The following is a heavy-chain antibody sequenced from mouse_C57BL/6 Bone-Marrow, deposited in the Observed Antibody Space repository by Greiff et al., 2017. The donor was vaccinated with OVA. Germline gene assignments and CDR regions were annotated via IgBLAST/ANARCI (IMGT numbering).Heavy chain of an antibody. J-gene: IGHJ1*03. CDR1: GFTFSSYA. Sequence: EVQGVESGGGLVKPGGSLKLSCAASGFTFSSYAMSWVRQTPEKRLEWVATISDGGSYTYYPDNVKGRFTISRDNAKNNLYLQMSHLKSEDTAMYYCARDRGSSTMVTTGYWYFDVWGTGTTVTVSS. D-gene: IGHD2-2*01. CDR2: ISDGGSYT. V-gene: IGHV5-4*01. CDR3: ARDRGSSTMVTTGYWYFDV.